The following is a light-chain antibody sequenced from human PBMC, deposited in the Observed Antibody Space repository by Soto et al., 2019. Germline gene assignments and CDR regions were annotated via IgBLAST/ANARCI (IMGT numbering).Light chain of an antibody. CDR2: SNN. CDR3: AAWDDGLNGWV. CDR1: SSNIGSNT. Sequence: QSVLTQPPSASGTPGQRVTISCSGSSSNIGSNTVNWYQQLPGTAPKLLIYSNNQRPSGVPDRFSGSKSGTSASLAISGLQSGDEADYYWAAWDDGLNGWVFGGGTKLTV. V-gene: IGLV1-44*01. J-gene: IGLJ3*02.